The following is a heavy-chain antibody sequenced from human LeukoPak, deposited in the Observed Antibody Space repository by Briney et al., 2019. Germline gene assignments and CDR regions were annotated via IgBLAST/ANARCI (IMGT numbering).Heavy chain of an antibody. CDR2: IHPSGTT. CDR3: ARGVDSAKVGY. D-gene: IGHD3-3*01. V-gene: IGHV4-34*01. Sequence: SETLSLTCTVYGGSFSHNYWNWIRQPPGKGLEWIGEIHPSGTTTYNPSLESRVSISVDTPNNQSSLTVTSVTAADTAIYYCARGVDSAKVGYWGRGTLVTVSS. J-gene: IGHJ4*02. CDR1: GGSFSHNY.